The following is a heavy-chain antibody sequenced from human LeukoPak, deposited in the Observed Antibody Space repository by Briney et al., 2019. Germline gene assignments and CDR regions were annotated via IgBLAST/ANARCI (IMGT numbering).Heavy chain of an antibody. CDR3: AKSERITVAGIDY. CDR1: GFTFSTYA. V-gene: IGHV3-23*01. Sequence: GGSLRLSCAASGFTFSTYALSWVRQAPGKGLEWVSAISGSGGSTYYADSVKGRFTISRDNSKNTLYLQLNSLRVEDTAVYYCAKSERITVAGIDYWGQGTLVTVSS. J-gene: IGHJ4*02. D-gene: IGHD6-19*01. CDR2: ISGSGGST.